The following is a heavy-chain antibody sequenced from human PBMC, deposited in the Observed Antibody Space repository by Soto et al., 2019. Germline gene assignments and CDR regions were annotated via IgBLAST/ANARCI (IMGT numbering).Heavy chain of an antibody. CDR3: TTEYSTSWYNY. Sequence: PGGSLRLSCTASGITFSNVWMIWVRQAPGGGLEWVGRIKRETEGGATDYAAPVKGRISISRDDSENTLYLQMNSLKPEDTGIYYCTTEYSTSWYNYWGQGTQVTVSS. J-gene: IGHJ4*02. CDR2: IKRETEGGAT. CDR1: GITFSNVW. D-gene: IGHD5-12*01. V-gene: IGHV3-15*01.